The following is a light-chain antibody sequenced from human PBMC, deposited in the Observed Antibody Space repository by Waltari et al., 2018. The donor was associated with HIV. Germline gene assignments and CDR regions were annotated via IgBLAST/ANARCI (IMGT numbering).Light chain of an antibody. V-gene: IGLV3-25*03. Sequence: SYELTQPASVSVSPGQTASITCSGDALPKQYVYWYQQKPGQVPVLVIYKDNERPSGIPGRFSCSSSGTTATLTISGVQAEDESDYYCQSADSSGTYRVFGGGTKVTVL. CDR3: QSADSSGTYRV. CDR2: KDN. J-gene: IGLJ3*02. CDR1: ALPKQY.